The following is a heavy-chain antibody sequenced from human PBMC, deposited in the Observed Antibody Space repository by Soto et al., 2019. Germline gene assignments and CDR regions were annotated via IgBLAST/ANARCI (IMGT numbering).Heavy chain of an antibody. D-gene: IGHD2-2*01. CDR3: AKSNYCSSTSCHSSH. V-gene: IGHV4-4*02. Sequence: QVQLQESGPGLVKPSGTLSLTCAVSGDSISSGAWWTWVRQPPGKGLEWIGEVYHSGSTNYNPSLKSRVTISVDKSKTQFSLKLTSVTAADTAVYYCAKSNYCSSTSCHSSHWGQGTLVTVSS. J-gene: IGHJ4*02. CDR1: GDSISSGAW. CDR2: VYHSGST.